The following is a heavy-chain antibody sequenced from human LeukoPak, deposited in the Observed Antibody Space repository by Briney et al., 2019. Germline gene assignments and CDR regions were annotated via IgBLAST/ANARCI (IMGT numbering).Heavy chain of an antibody. CDR3: AKGLRTGVGPYMGYHYYMDV. CDR1: GFTFSSYA. J-gene: IGHJ6*03. Sequence: GRSLRLSSAASGFTFSSYAMHWVRQAPGKGLEWVAVISYDGSNKYYADSVKGRSTISRDNSYNTVSLQMNSLRDEDTGVYYCAKGLRTGVGPYMGYHYYMDVWGKGATVTVSS. V-gene: IGHV3-30-3*01. CDR2: ISYDGSNK. D-gene: IGHD3-16*01.